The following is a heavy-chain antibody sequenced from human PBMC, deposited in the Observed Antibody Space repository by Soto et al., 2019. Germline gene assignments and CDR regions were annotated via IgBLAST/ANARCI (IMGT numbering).Heavy chain of an antibody. J-gene: IGHJ6*02. V-gene: IGHV5-10-1*01. Sequence: GESLKISCKGSGYSFTSYWISWVRQMPGKGLEWMGRIDPSDSYTNYSPSFQGHVTISADKSISTAYLQWSSLKASDTAMYYCARRRYCSSTSCNYDYYGMDVWGQGTTVTVSS. CDR1: GYSFTSYW. CDR2: IDPSDSYT. CDR3: ARRRYCSSTSCNYDYYGMDV. D-gene: IGHD2-2*01.